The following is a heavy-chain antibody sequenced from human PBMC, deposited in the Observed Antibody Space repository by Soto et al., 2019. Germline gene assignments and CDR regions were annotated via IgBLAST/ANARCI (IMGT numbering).Heavy chain of an antibody. D-gene: IGHD3-22*01. V-gene: IGHV1-24*01. Sequence: ASVKVSCKVSGYTLTELSMHWVRQAPGKGLEWMGGFDPEDGETIYAQKFQGRVTMTEDTSTDTAYMELSSLRSEDTAVYYCATANPNYYDSSGRFDYWGQGTLVTVS. J-gene: IGHJ4*02. CDR3: ATANPNYYDSSGRFDY. CDR2: FDPEDGET. CDR1: GYTLTELS.